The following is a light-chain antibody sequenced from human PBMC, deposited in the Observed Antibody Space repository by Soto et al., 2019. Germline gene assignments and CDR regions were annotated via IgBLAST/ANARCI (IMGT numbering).Light chain of an antibody. CDR2: GAS. Sequence: ETVLTQSPGTLSLSPGERATLSCRVSQSVAKNYLAWYQHKPGQGPRLLISGASSRATGIPDRFSGSGSGTDFTLTISRLQPEDFAVYYCLQYASEPLTFGGGTKVEI. V-gene: IGKV3-20*01. CDR3: LQYASEPLT. J-gene: IGKJ4*01. CDR1: QSVAKNY.